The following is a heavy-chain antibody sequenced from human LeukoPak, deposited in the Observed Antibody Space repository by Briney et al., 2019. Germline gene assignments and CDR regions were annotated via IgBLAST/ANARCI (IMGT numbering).Heavy chain of an antibody. V-gene: IGHV3-21*03. CDR3: XRVVAAPREDY. CDR1: XXTFXXYS. Sequence: XAXSXXTFXXYSMNWVRQAPGKGLEWGSSISSSSSYIYYADSVKGRFTIYRDNEKNSLYLQMNSVRAEETDVYYCXRVVAAPREDYWGQGTLVTVSS. J-gene: IGHJ4*02. D-gene: IGHD6-13*01. CDR2: ISSSSSYI.